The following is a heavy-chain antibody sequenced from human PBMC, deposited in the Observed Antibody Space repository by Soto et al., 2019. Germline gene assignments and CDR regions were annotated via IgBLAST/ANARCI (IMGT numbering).Heavy chain of an antibody. J-gene: IGHJ6*03. Sequence: GASVKVSCKASGCTFTSYGISWVRQAPGQGLEWMGWISAYNGNTNYAQKLQGRVTMTTDTSTSTAYMELRSLRSDDTAVYYCARAGYSSSWYWRYYYYYMDVWGKGTTVTVSS. V-gene: IGHV1-18*01. CDR1: GCTFTSYG. D-gene: IGHD6-13*01. CDR2: ISAYNGNT. CDR3: ARAGYSSSWYWRYYYYYMDV.